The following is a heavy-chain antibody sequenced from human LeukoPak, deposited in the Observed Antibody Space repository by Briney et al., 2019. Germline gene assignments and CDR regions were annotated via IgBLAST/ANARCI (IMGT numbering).Heavy chain of an antibody. CDR1: GVSISSYY. D-gene: IGHD6-13*01. Sequence: SETLSLTCTVSGVSISSYYWSWIRQPPGKGLEWIGYIYYSGSTNYNPSLKSRVTISVDTSKNQFSLKLTSVTAADAAVYYCARDRYSSTYYYFDYWGQGTLVTVSS. J-gene: IGHJ4*02. CDR3: ARDRYSSTYYYFDY. V-gene: IGHV4-59*01. CDR2: IYYSGST.